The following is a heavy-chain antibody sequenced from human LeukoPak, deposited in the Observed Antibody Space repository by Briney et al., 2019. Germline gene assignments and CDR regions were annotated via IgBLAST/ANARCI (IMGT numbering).Heavy chain of an antibody. CDR1: GFTFSSYA. CDR2: INQDGSDN. J-gene: IGHJ4*02. D-gene: IGHD6-13*01. CDR3: ATSQMVRSVY. Sequence: GGSLRLSCAASGFTFSSYAMSWVRQAPGKGLEWVANINQDGSDNYYVDSVKGRFTASRDNAKNSVYLQMNSLRAEDTAVYYCATSQMVRSVYWGQGTLVTVSS. V-gene: IGHV3-7*01.